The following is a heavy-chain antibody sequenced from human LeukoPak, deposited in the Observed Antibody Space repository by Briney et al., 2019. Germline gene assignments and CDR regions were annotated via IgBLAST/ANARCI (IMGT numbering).Heavy chain of an antibody. D-gene: IGHD6-6*01. J-gene: IGHJ6*03. CDR2: ISGSGGST. CDR1: GFTFSSYA. V-gene: IGHV3-23*01. CDR3: ARSISAARSYYYYMDV. Sequence: PGGSLRLSCAASGFTFSSYAMSWVRQAPGKGLEWVSAISGSGGSTYYADSVKGRFTISRDNAKNSLYLQMNSLRAEDTAVYYCARSISAARSYYYYMDVWGKGTTVTVSS.